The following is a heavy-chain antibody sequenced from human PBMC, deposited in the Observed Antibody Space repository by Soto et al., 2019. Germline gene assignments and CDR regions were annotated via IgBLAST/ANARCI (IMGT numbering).Heavy chain of an antibody. CDR2: ISYDGSNK. CDR1: GFTLSNYA. CDR3: TRGGDPYKTGH. Sequence: RGVSGAASGFTLSNYAMHWVRQAPGKGLEWVAFISYDGSNKFYADSVRGRFTISRDNSKNTLYLQTNSLRAEDTAVYYYTRGGDPYKTGHWGQGTLVTVSS. V-gene: IGHV3-30-3*01. J-gene: IGHJ4*02. D-gene: IGHD2-21*01.